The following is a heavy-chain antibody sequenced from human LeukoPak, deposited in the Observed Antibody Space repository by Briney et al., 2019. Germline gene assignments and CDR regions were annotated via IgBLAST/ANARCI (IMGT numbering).Heavy chain of an antibody. J-gene: IGHJ4*02. CDR1: GFAFSSNW. V-gene: IGHV3-74*01. Sequence: PGGSLRLSRAASGFAFSSNWMHWVRQTPGKGLVWVSRINSGGSGTSYADSVEGRFTISRDNAKNTLYLQMNSLKGEDTAVYYCATSLGPLAEYWGRGTLVTVSS. CDR2: INSGGSGT. D-gene: IGHD7-27*01. CDR3: ATSLGPLAEY.